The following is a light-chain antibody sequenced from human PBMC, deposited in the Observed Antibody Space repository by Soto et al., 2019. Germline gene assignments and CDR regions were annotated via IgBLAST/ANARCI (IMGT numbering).Light chain of an antibody. J-gene: IGKJ2*01. Sequence: EIVMTQSPATLSVSPGERATLSCRASQSVSSNLAWYQQKPGQAPRLLIYGASTRATGIPARFGGSGSGTEFTLTISSLQSEAFAVYYCQQYNNWPPYTFGQGTKLEIK. CDR2: GAS. CDR3: QQYNNWPPYT. CDR1: QSVSSN. V-gene: IGKV3-15*01.